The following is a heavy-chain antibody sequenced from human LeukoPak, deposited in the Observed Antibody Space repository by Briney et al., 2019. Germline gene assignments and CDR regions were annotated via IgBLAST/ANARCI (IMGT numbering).Heavy chain of an antibody. CDR1: GYTFTGYY. V-gene: IGHV1-2*06. D-gene: IGHD2-8*01. J-gene: IGHJ5*02. CDR3: ARDKDIVLMVYASGGFDP. Sequence: ASVKVSCRASGYTFTGYYMHWVRQAPGQGLEWMGRINPNSGGTNYAQKFQGGVTMTRDTSISTAYMELSRLRSDDTAVYYCARDKDIVLMVYASGGFDPWGQGTLVTVSS. CDR2: INPNSGGT.